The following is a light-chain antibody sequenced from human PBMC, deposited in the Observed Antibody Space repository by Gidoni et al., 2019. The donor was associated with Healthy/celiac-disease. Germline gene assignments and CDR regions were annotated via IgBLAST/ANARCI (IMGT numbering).Light chain of an antibody. CDR1: KLGHKY. CDR2: QDG. V-gene: IGLV3-1*01. J-gene: IGLJ2*01. Sequence: SYELTQPPSVSVSPGQTASITCSGDKLGHKYACWYQQKPGQSPVLVIYQDGKRPSGIPERFSGSNSGNTATLTISGTQAMDEADYYCQAWDSSTRVFGGGTKLTVL. CDR3: QAWDSSTRV.